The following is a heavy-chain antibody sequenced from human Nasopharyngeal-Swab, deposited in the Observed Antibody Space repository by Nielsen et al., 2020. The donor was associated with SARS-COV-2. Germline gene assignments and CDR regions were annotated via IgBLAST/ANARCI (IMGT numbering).Heavy chain of an antibody. J-gene: IGHJ4*02. CDR2: IYYSGST. Sequence: RQAPGKGLEWIGSIYYSGSTYYNPSLKSRVTISVDTSKNQFSLKLSSVTAADTAVYYCARLDVSAAERDYWGQGTLVTVSS. D-gene: IGHD6-13*01. V-gene: IGHV4-39*01. CDR3: ARLDVSAAERDY.